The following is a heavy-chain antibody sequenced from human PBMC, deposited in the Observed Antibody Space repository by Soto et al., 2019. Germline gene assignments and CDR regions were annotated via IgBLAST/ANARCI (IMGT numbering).Heavy chain of an antibody. Sequence: GGSLRLSCAASGFAFNDFAMSWVRQAPGKGPEWLSTISGSGDKTFHSDSVKGHFDISRDNSNNKMFLQMNSLRAEDTAIYYCAKGASHAPFEKWGRGTLVTVSS. J-gene: IGHJ4*02. CDR2: ISGSGDKT. CDR3: AKGASHAPFEK. V-gene: IGHV3-23*01. CDR1: GFAFNDFA.